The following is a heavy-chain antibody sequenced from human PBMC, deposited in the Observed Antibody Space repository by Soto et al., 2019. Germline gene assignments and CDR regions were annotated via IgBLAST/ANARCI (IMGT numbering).Heavy chain of an antibody. CDR3: ARDGGGITIFGVVIARHYYYYGMDV. Sequence: EVQLVESGGGLVQPGGSLRLSCAASGFTFSSYWMSWVRQAPGKGLEWVANIKQDGSEKYYVDSVKGRFTISRDNAKNSLYLQMNSLRAEDTAVYYCARDGGGITIFGVVIARHYYYYGMDVWGQGTTVTVSS. D-gene: IGHD3-3*01. V-gene: IGHV3-7*01. CDR2: IKQDGSEK. CDR1: GFTFSSYW. J-gene: IGHJ6*02.